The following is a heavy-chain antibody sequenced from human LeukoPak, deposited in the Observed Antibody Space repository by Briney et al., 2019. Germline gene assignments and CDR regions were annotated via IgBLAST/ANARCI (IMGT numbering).Heavy chain of an antibody. J-gene: IGHJ4*02. Sequence: PSETLSLTCAVYGGSFSGYYWSWIRQPPGKGLEWIGEINHSGSTNYNPSLKSRVTISVDTSKNQFSLKLSSVTAADTAVYYCARGGWYYDSSGSFDYWGQGTLVTVSS. V-gene: IGHV4-34*01. CDR1: GGSFSGYY. CDR3: ARGGWYYDSSGSFDY. D-gene: IGHD3-22*01. CDR2: INHSGST.